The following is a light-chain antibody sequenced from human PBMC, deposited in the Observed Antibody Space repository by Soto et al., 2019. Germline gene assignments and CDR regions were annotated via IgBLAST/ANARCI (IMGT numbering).Light chain of an antibody. CDR1: SSNIGNNA. J-gene: IGLJ2*01. CDR2: YDD. V-gene: IGLV1-36*01. CDR3: AEWDDSLNAVV. Sequence: QSVLTQPPSVSEAPRQRVTISCSGSSSNIGNNAVNWYQQLPGTAPKLLVYYDDMLPSGVSDRFSGSKSGTSASLAISGLQSEDEADYYCAEWDDSLNAVVFGGGTQLTVL.